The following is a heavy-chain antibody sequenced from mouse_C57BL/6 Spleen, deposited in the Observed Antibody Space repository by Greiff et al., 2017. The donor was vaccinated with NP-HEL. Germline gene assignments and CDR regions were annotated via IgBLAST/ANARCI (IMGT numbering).Heavy chain of an antibody. CDR1: GFTFSSYT. J-gene: IGHJ3*01. D-gene: IGHD2-4*01. CDR2: ISGGGGNT. CDR3: ARDYDEGARFAY. V-gene: IGHV5-9*01. Sequence: EVQLQESGGGLVKPGGSLKLSCAASGFTFSSYTMSWVRQTPEKRLEWVATISGGGGNTYYPDSVKGRFTISRDNAKNTLYLQMSSLRSEDTALYYCARDYDEGARFAYWGQGTLVTVSA.